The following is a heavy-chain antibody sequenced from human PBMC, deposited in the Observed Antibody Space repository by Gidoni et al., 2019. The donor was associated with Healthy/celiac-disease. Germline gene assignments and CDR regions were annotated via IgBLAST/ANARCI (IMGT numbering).Heavy chain of an antibody. CDR2: IRGSGGST. CDR1: GFTFSSYA. CDR3: AKEHRQWLVPHDY. J-gene: IGHJ4*02. D-gene: IGHD6-19*01. Sequence: EVQLLESGGGLVQPGGSLRLSCAAPGFTFSSYAMSWVRQAPGRGLEWVSAIRGSGGSTYYADSLKGRFTISRDNSKNTLYLQMNSLRAEDTAVYYCAKEHRQWLVPHDYWGQGTLVTVSS. V-gene: IGHV3-23*01.